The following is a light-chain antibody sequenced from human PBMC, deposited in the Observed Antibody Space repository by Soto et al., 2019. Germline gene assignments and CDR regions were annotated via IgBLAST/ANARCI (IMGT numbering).Light chain of an antibody. Sequence: EIVLTQSPGTLSLSPGERATLSCRASQSVGTKLAWYRQTPGQAPRLLIYGASTRATDTPARFSGSGAGTDFTLTISRVEPADFAFYYCQKYGSSLAAFGQGTQVE. CDR3: QKYGSSLAA. J-gene: IGKJ1*01. V-gene: IGKV3-20*01. CDR1: QSVGTK. CDR2: GAS.